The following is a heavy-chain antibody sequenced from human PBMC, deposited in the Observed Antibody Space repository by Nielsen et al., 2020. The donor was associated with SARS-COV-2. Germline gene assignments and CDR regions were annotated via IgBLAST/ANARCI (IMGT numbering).Heavy chain of an antibody. V-gene: IGHV1-69*05. Sequence: SVKVSCKASGGTFSSYAISWVRQAPGQGLEWMGGIIPIFGTANYAQKLQGRVTMTTDTSTSTAYMELRSLRSDDTAVYYCARKQGTYDFLTGSDYSYMDVWGKGTTVTVSS. CDR1: GGTFSSYA. D-gene: IGHD3-9*01. J-gene: IGHJ6*03. CDR3: ARKQGTYDFLTGSDYSYMDV. CDR2: IIPIFGTA.